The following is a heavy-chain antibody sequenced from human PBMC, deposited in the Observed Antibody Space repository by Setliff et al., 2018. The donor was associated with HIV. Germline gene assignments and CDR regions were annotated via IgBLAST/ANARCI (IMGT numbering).Heavy chain of an antibody. CDR1: GGSIYGSDYY. V-gene: IGHV4-39*01. Sequence: PSETLSLTCTVSGGSIYGSDYYWGWIHQPPGKGLESIGSIYYSGSTYYKPSLKSRVTISVDTSKNQFSLKLSSVTAADTAVYYCARGLVVVTDSDYDTNYYYYYYMDVWGKGTTVTVSS. D-gene: IGHD5-12*01. CDR2: IYYSGST. CDR3: ARGLVVVTDSDYDTNYYYYYYMDV. J-gene: IGHJ6*03.